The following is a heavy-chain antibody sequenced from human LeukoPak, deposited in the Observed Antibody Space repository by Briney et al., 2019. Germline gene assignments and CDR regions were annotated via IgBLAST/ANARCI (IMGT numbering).Heavy chain of an antibody. D-gene: IGHD6-19*01. CDR1: GGSISSSSYY. V-gene: IGHV4-39*01. CDR2: IYYSGST. Sequence: SETLPLTCTVSGGSISSSSYYWGWIRQPPGKGLEWIGSIYYSGSTYYNPSLKSRVTISVDTSKNQFSLKLGSLTAADTAAYYCARQWLAGRWFDPWGQGTLVTVSS. CDR3: ARQWLAGRWFDP. J-gene: IGHJ5*02.